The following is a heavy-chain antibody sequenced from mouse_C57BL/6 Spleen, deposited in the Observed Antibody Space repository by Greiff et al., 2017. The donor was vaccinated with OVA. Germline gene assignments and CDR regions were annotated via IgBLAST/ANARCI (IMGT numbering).Heavy chain of an antibody. D-gene: IGHD2-1*01. Sequence: QVQLQQPGAELVRPGSSVKLSCKASGYTFTSYWMHWVKQRPIQGLEWIGNIDPSDSETHYNQKFKDKATLTVDKYSSTAYMQLSSLTSEDSAVYYCARSSYYGNYEAMDYWGQGTSVTVSS. V-gene: IGHV1-52*01. CDR3: ARSSYYGNYEAMDY. J-gene: IGHJ4*01. CDR1: GYTFTSYW. CDR2: IDPSDSET.